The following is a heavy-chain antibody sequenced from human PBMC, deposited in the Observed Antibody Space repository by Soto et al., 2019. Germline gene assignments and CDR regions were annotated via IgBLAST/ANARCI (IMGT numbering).Heavy chain of an antibody. CDR1: GGSISSYY. Sequence: SETLSLTCTVSGGSISSYYWSWIRQPPGKGLEWIGYIYYSGSTNYNPSLKSRVTISVDTSKNQLSLKLSSVTAADTAVYYCARTLYSYGPRFDYWGQGTLVTVS. V-gene: IGHV4-59*01. D-gene: IGHD5-18*01. J-gene: IGHJ4*02. CDR3: ARTLYSYGPRFDY. CDR2: IYYSGST.